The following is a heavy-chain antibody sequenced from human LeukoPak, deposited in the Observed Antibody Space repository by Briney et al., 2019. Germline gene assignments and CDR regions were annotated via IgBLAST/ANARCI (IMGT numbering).Heavy chain of an antibody. J-gene: IGHJ4*02. D-gene: IGHD1-26*01. CDR3: ARSPLFGGSLRHFDY. CDR1: GYTFTSYG. Sequence: ASVKVSCKASGYTFTSYGISWVRQAPGQGLEWMGWISAYNGNTNYAQKLQGRVTMTTDTSTSTAYMELRSLRSDDTAVYYCARSPLFGGSLRHFDYWGQGTLVTVSS. CDR2: ISAYNGNT. V-gene: IGHV1-18*01.